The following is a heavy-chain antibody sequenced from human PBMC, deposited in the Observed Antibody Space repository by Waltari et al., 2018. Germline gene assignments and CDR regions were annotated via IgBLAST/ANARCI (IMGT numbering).Heavy chain of an antibody. D-gene: IGHD1-26*01. V-gene: IGHV3-23*01. Sequence: EVQLLESGGGLVQPGGSLRLSCAASRFIFSNYVMSWVRQAPGKGLEWVSGISGSVGSTHYPDSVTVRFTISRDNSRNTLYLQMNNLRAEDSAVYYCAKVWGAWSPDYWGQGTLVIVSS. J-gene: IGHJ4*02. CDR2: ISGSVGST. CDR3: AKVWGAWSPDY. CDR1: RFIFSNYV.